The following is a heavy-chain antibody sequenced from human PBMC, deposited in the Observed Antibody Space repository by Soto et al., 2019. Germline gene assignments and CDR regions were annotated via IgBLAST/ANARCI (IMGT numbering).Heavy chain of an antibody. J-gene: IGHJ4*02. CDR2: ISAHNGNT. V-gene: IGHV1-18*01. CDR3: ARGRYGDY. CDR1: GYDFTTYG. D-gene: IGHD1-1*01. Sequence: QVHRVQSGAEVKKPGASVKVSCKGSGYDFTTYGITWVRQAPGQGLEWMAWISAHNGNTDYAQKLQGRVTVTRDTSTSTEYMELRSLRYDDTAVYYCARGRYGDYWGQGALVTVSS.